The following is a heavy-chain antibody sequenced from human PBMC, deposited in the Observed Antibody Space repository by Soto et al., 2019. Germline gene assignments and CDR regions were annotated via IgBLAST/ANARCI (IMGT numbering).Heavy chain of an antibody. Sequence: GGSLRLSCAASGFTFSSYAMSWVRQAPGKGLEWVSAISSSGNTIYNADSVKGRFTISRDNAKNSLYLQMNSLRDEDTAVYYCASGPSGAFDIWGQGTMVTVSS. CDR2: ISSSGNTI. J-gene: IGHJ3*02. V-gene: IGHV3-48*02. CDR1: GFTFSSYA. D-gene: IGHD3-10*01. CDR3: ASGPSGAFDI.